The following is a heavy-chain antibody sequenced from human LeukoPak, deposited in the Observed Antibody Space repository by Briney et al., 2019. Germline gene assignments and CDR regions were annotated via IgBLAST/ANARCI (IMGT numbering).Heavy chain of an antibody. J-gene: IGHJ3*02. CDR3: ARDQLTGDAFDI. CDR2: ISYDGSNK. Sequence: GGSLGLSCAASGFTFSSYAMHWVRQAPGKGLEWVAVISYDGSNKYYADSVKGRFTISRDNSKNTLYLQMNSLRAEDTAVYYCARDQLTGDAFDIWGQGTMVTVSS. V-gene: IGHV3-30-3*01. CDR1: GFTFSSYA. D-gene: IGHD3-9*01.